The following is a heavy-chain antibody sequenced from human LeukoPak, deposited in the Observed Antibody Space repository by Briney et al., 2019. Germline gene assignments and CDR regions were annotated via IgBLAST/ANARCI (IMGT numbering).Heavy chain of an antibody. CDR1: GGSISSSSYY. CDR2: IYYSGST. Sequence: SETLSLTCTVSGGSISSSSYYWGWIRQPPGKGLEWIGSIYYSGSTYYNPSLKSRVTISVDTSKNQFSLKLSSVTAADTAVYYCARLWFGEAGDYWGQGTLVTVSS. D-gene: IGHD3-10*01. CDR3: ARLWFGEAGDY. V-gene: IGHV4-39*07. J-gene: IGHJ4*02.